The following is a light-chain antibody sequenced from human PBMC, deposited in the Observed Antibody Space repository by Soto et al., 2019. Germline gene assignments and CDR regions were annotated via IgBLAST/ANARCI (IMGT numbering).Light chain of an antibody. CDR3: QHFGSSLWT. CDR1: QSVSSSY. Sequence: EIVLTQSPGTLSLSPGERATLSCRASQSVSSSYLAWYQQKPGQAPRLLIYDASSRATGIPDRFSGSGSGTDFTLTISRLEPEDFAVYYCQHFGSSLWTFGQGTKVEIK. CDR2: DAS. V-gene: IGKV3-20*01. J-gene: IGKJ1*01.